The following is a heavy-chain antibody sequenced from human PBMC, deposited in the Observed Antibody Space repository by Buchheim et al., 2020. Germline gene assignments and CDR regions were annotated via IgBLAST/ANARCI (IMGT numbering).Heavy chain of an antibody. V-gene: IGHV3-23*01. D-gene: IGHD7-27*01. CDR1: GFTFRSYA. CDR3: AKDAELGTLGYFDD. CDR2: ISNSGGST. Sequence: EVHLLESGGNLVQPGGSLRLSCAASGFTFRSYAMSWVRQAPGKGLEWVSIISNSGGSTYYADSVKGRFTISRDNSKNTVFLQMNRVRAEDTAVYYCAKDAELGTLGYFDDWGQGTL. J-gene: IGHJ4*02.